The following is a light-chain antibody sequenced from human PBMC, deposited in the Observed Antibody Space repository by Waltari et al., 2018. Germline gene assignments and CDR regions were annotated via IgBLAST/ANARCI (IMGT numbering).Light chain of an antibody. J-gene: IGKJ2*01. CDR2: GAS. V-gene: IGKV3-15*01. CDR3: QQYNNWPGT. Sequence: ILMTKSPATLSVSQGERATLACRASQSFSSNLAWYQQKPGQAPRLLIYGASTRATGIPARFSGSGSGTEFTLTISSLQSEDFAVYYCQQYNNWPGTFGQGTKLEIK. CDR1: QSFSSN.